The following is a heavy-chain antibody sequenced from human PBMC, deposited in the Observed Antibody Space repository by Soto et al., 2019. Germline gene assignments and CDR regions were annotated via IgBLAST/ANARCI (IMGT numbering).Heavy chain of an antibody. Sequence: HPGGSLRLSCAASGFTFSSYGMDWVRQAPGKGLEWVAVIWYDGSNKYYADSVKGRSTISRDNSKNTLYLQMNSLRAEDTAVYYCARDRASRPVAIKGYFDYWGQGTLVTVSS. CDR1: GFTFSSYG. CDR3: ARDRASRPVAIKGYFDY. D-gene: IGHD5-12*01. CDR2: IWYDGSNK. V-gene: IGHV3-33*01. J-gene: IGHJ4*02.